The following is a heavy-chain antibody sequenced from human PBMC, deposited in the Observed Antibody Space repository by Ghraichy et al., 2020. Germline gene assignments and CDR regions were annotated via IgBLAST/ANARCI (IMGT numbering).Heavy chain of an antibody. J-gene: IGHJ5*02. CDR2: ISGSGGST. CDR1: GFTFSSYA. CDR3: AKSPTRWFGAATPTNNWFDP. V-gene: IGHV3-23*01. D-gene: IGHD2-15*01. Sequence: GGSLRLSCAASGFTFSSYAMSWVRQAPGKGLEWVSAISGSGGSTYYADSVKGRFTISRDNSKNTLYLQMNSLRAEDTAVYYCAKSPTRWFGAATPTNNWFDPWGQGTLVTVSS.